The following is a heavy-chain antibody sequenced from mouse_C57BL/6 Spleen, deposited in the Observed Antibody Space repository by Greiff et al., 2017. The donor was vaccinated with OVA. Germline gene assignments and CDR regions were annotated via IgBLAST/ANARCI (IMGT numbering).Heavy chain of an antibody. Sequence: EVQRVESGPELVKPGASVKISCKASGYSFTGYYMNWVKQSPEKSLEWIGEINPSTGGTTYNQKFKAKATLTVDKSSSTAYMQLKSLTSEDSAVYYCALPYDCDGAWFAYWGQGTLVTVSA. V-gene: IGHV1-42*01. CDR3: ALPYDCDGAWFAY. CDR2: INPSTGGT. D-gene: IGHD2-4*01. J-gene: IGHJ3*01. CDR1: GYSFTGYY.